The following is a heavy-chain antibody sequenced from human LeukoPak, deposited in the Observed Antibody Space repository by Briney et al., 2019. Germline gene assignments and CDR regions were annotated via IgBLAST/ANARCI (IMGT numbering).Heavy chain of an antibody. CDR1: GGSYSGYY. J-gene: IGHJ4*02. D-gene: IGHD3-3*01. Sequence: PSETLSLXCAVYGGSYSGYYWSWIRQPPGKGLEWIGEINHSGSTNYNPSLKSRVTISVDTSKNQFSLKLSSVTAADTAVYYCARAIITIFGVVTVFDYWGQGTLVTVSS. CDR3: ARAIITIFGVVTVFDY. V-gene: IGHV4-34*01. CDR2: INHSGST.